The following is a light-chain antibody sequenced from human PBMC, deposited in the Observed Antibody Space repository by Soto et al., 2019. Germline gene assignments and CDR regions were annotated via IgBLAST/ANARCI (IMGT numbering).Light chain of an antibody. Sequence: DIVMTQSPLSLPVTPGEPASISCRSSQSLLQTNGNTYLDWYLQKPGQSPQLLIYDASNLETGVPSRFSGSGSGTDFTFTISSLQPEDIATYYCQQYDNLPYTFGQGTKLEIK. J-gene: IGKJ2*01. CDR2: DAS. CDR3: QQYDNLPYT. V-gene: IGKV2-28*01. CDR1: QSLLQTNGNTY.